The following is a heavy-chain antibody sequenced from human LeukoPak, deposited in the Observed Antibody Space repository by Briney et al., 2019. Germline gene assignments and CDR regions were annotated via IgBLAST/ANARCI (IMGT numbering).Heavy chain of an antibody. CDR3: AKEATVTEGREKYYYGMDV. CDR2: ISYDGSNK. D-gene: IGHD4-17*01. Sequence: GRSLRLSCAASGFTFSSYGMHWVRQAPGKGLEWVAVISYDGSNKYYADSVKGRFTISRDNSKNMLYLQMNSLRAEDTAVYYCAKEATVTEGREKYYYGMDVWGKGTTVTVSS. V-gene: IGHV3-30*18. CDR1: GFTFSSYG. J-gene: IGHJ6*04.